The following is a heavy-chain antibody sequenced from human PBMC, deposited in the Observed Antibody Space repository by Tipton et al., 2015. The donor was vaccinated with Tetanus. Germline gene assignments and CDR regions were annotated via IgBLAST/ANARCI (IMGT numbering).Heavy chain of an antibody. V-gene: IGHV3-23*01. D-gene: IGHD2-8*01. CDR1: GFTFSGYW. CDR3: TKDVGIVLFDY. Sequence: SLRLSCAASGFTFSGYWMSWVRQAPGEGLEWVSTISGGGHNTHYADSVQGRFTISRDNSKNTMYLQMNSLRAEDTAVYYCTKDVGIVLFDYWGQGTLVTVSS. CDR2: ISGGGHNT. J-gene: IGHJ4*02.